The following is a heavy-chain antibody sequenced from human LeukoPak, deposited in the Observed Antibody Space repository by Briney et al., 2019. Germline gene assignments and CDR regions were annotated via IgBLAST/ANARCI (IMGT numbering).Heavy chain of an antibody. CDR2: ISSDGGTK. Sequence: QSGGSLRLSCVVSGITFSNAWMNWVRQAPGKGLEWVAVISSDGGTKYYADSVKGRFTLSRDNSRNTLDLQMNSLGPEDTAVYYCAKEYDSGGYGAYFDYWGQGTLVAVSS. V-gene: IGHV3-30*18. CDR1: GITFSNAW. J-gene: IGHJ4*02. D-gene: IGHD3-10*01. CDR3: AKEYDSGGYGAYFDY.